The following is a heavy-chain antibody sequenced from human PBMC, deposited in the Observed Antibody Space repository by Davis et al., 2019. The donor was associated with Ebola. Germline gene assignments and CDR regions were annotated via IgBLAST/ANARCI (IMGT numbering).Heavy chain of an antibody. V-gene: IGHV3-53*05. D-gene: IGHD2-2*01. CDR2: IYSGGST. Sequence: GGSLRLSFAAPGLTASSNYMSWVPQAPGKGLEWVSVIYSGGSTYYADSVKGRFTISRDNSKNTLYLQMNSLRAEDTAVYYCARDRTPYQLLLSWFDPWGQGTLVTVSS. CDR1: GLTASSNY. J-gene: IGHJ5*02. CDR3: ARDRTPYQLLLSWFDP.